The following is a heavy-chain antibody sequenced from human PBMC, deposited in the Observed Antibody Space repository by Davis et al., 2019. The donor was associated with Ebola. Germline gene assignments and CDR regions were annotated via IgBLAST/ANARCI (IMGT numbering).Heavy chain of an antibody. J-gene: IGHJ6*02. CDR1: GFTFKRYA. CDR2: INTGNGDT. V-gene: IGHV1-3*04. Sequence: ASVKVSCKASGFTFKRYAIHWVRQAPGQGLEWMGWINTGNGDTRYSRKFQDRVTITRDTSASTAYMELYSLRSEDTAVYYCARNEDVWGQGTTVTVSS. CDR3: ARNEDV.